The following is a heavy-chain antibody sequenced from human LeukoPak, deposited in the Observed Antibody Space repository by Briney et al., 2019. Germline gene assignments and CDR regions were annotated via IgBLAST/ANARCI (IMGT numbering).Heavy chain of an antibody. V-gene: IGHV4-4*07. CDR3: ARGPMGATHWFDP. Sequence: PSETLSLTCNVSGGSTSSYYWSWTRQPAGKGLEWIGRIYASGNTNYNPSLKSRVTMSVDTSKNQFSLKLSSVTAADTAVYYCARGPMGATHWFDPWGQGTLVTVSS. J-gene: IGHJ5*02. CDR2: IYASGNT. CDR1: GGSTSSYY. D-gene: IGHD1-26*01.